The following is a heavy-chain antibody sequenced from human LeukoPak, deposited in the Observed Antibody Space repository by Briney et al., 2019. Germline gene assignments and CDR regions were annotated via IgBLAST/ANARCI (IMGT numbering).Heavy chain of an antibody. D-gene: IGHD6-19*01. CDR1: GASISSTPSY. J-gene: IGHJ4*02. Sequence: PSETLSLTCTVSGASISSTPSYWGWIRQPPGKGLEWIGSIYYTGTTNYNPSLKSRVTISVDTSKNQFSLKLSSVTAADTAVYYCARHDSSGWYNIDYWGQGTLVTVSS. CDR2: IYYTGTT. V-gene: IGHV4-39*01. CDR3: ARHDSSGWYNIDY.